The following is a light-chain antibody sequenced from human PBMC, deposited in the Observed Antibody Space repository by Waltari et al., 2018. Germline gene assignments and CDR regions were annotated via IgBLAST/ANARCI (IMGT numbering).Light chain of an antibody. CDR3: QQRRDWPT. V-gene: IGKV3-11*01. Sequence: EVVLTQSPATLSLSPGDRATLSCRAGAGGGSHVAWYQQKPGQPPRLLLYATLKRSAGVPARFSGGGYETDFTLTISSLEPEDFAVYYCQQRRDWPTFGGGTKVEIK. J-gene: IGKJ4*01. CDR2: ATL. CDR1: AGGGSH.